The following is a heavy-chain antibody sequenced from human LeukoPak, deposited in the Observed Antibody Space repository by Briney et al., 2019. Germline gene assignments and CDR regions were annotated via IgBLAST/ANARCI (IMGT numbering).Heavy chain of an antibody. Sequence: SETLSLTCTVSGDSITNYYWSWIRQPPGKGLEWIGYIYYSGSTNYNPFLKSRVTISIDTSKDHLSLKLTSVTAADTAVYYCARVLAARPYYYYYMDVWGKGTTVTVSS. CDR3: ARVLAARPYYYYYMDV. J-gene: IGHJ6*03. V-gene: IGHV4-59*01. D-gene: IGHD6-6*01. CDR2: IYYSGST. CDR1: GDSITNYY.